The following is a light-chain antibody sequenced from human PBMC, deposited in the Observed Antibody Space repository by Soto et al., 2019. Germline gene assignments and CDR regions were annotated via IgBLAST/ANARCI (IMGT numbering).Light chain of an antibody. CDR2: RDN. CDR3: STWDDSLSGWV. V-gene: IGLV1-47*01. CDR1: SSNVGRYY. Sequence: QSVLTQPPSASGTPGQRVTISCSGSSSNVGRYYVYWYQQLPGTAPKLLIFRDNQRPSGVPDRVSASKSGTSTSLAISGLRSEDEADYYCSTWDDSLSGWVFGGGTKLTVL. J-gene: IGLJ3*02.